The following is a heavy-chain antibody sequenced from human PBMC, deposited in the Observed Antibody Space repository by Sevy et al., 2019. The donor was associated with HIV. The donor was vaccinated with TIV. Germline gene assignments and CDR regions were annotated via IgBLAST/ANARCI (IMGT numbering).Heavy chain of an antibody. CDR3: ARVTKMVIYFDY. CDR1: GYTFTSYD. D-gene: IGHD2-21*01. Sequence: ASVKVSCKASGYTFTSYDINWVRQATGQGLEWMGWMNPNSGNTGYPQKFQGRVTMTRNTSISTAYMELSSLRSEDTAVYYCARVTKMVIYFDYWGQGTLVTVSS. V-gene: IGHV1-8*01. J-gene: IGHJ4*02. CDR2: MNPNSGNT.